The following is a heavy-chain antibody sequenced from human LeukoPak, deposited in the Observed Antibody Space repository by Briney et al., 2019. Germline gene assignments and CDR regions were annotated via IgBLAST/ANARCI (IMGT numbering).Heavy chain of an antibody. J-gene: IGHJ3*02. CDR3: ARDDPATNAFDI. D-gene: IGHD1-26*01. CDR2: ISGYNGNT. CDR1: GYTFTSYD. Sequence: ASVKVSCKASGYTFTSYDISWVRQAPGQGLEWMGWISGYNGNTNYAQNLQGRVTMTTDTSTSTAYMELRSLRSDDTAVYYCARDDPATNAFDIWGQGTMVTVSS. V-gene: IGHV1-18*01.